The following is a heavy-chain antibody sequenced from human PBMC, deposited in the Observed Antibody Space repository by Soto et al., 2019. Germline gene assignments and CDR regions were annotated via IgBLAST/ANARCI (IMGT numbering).Heavy chain of an antibody. CDR2: IYHSGST. CDR3: ARSHYNWNGSWSDYFDY. J-gene: IGHJ4*02. V-gene: IGHV4-4*02. D-gene: IGHD1-1*01. Sequence: PSETLSLTCAVSGGSISSSNWWSWVRQPPGKGLEWIGEIYHSGSTNYNPSLKSRVTISVDKSKNQFSLKLSSVTAADTAVYYCARSHYNWNGSWSDYFDYWGQGTLVTVS. CDR1: GGSISSSNW.